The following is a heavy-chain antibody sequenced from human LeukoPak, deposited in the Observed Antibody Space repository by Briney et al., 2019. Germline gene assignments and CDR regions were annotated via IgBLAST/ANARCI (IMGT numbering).Heavy chain of an antibody. D-gene: IGHD1-26*01. J-gene: IGHJ6*01. CDR2: ISGSGDNT. CDR3: AKMKGHPLPKYYMDV. CDR1: GFTFSGFA. V-gene: IGHV3-23*01. Sequence: GSLRLSCAASGFTFSGFAMSWVRRTPRKGLEWVSGISGSGDNTLYADSVKGRFTISRDNSKNSLYLEMNSLRAEDTAIYYCAKMKGHPLPKYYMDVWGQGTTVTVSS.